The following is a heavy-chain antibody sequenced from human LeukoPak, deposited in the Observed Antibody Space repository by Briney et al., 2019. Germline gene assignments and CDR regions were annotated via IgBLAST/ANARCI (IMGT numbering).Heavy chain of an antibody. CDR2: IYYSGST. J-gene: IGHJ4*02. V-gene: IGHV4-39*01. Sequence: SETLSLTCTVSGGSISGNSYYWGWIRQPPGKGLEWIGSIYYSGSTYYIPSLKSRVTISVDTSKNQFSLKLNSVTAADTAVYYCATRYLEWLLDYWGQGTLVTVSS. D-gene: IGHD3-3*01. CDR3: ATRYLEWLLDY. CDR1: GGSISGNSYY.